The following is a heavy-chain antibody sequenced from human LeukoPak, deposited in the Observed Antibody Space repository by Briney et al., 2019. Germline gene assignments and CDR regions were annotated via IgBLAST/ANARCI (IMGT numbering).Heavy chain of an antibody. CDR1: GFTFSSYG. D-gene: IGHD4-11*01. CDR3: ARTTDLDY. Sequence: PGGSLRLSCAASGFTFSSYGMSWVRQAPGKGLEWVANIKEDGSEKYYEDSVKGRFTISRDNAKNSLYLQMNSLRAEDTAVYYCARTTDLDYWGQGTLVTVSS. V-gene: IGHV3-7*01. J-gene: IGHJ4*02. CDR2: IKEDGSEK.